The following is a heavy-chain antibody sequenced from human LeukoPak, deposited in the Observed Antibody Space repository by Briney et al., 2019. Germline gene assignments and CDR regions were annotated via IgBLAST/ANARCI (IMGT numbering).Heavy chain of an antibody. CDR2: IYSGGNT. CDR3: ARGAITMVRGWEFDY. V-gene: IGHV3-66*01. D-gene: IGHD3-10*01. CDR1: GFTVSSNY. J-gene: IGHJ4*02. Sequence: PGGSLRLSCAAPGFTVSSNYMSWVRQAPGKGLEWVSVIYSGGNTKYADSVKGRFTISRDNSKNTLYLQMNSLRAEDTAVYFCARGAITMVRGWEFDYWGQGTLVTVSS.